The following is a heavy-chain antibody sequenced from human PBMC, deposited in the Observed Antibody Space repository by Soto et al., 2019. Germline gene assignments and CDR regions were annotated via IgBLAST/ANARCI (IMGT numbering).Heavy chain of an antibody. Sequence: SETLSLTCAVYGGSFSGYHWSWIRQPPGKGLEWIGEINHSGSTNYNPSLKSRVTISADTSKNQFSLKLSSVTAADTAVYYCARGRVYYDSSGYYYGRYFDYWGQGTLVTVSS. CDR2: INHSGST. J-gene: IGHJ4*02. D-gene: IGHD3-22*01. V-gene: IGHV4-34*01. CDR3: ARGRVYYDSSGYYYGRYFDY. CDR1: GGSFSGYH.